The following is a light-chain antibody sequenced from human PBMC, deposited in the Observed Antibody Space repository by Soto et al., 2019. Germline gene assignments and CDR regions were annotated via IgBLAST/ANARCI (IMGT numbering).Light chain of an antibody. CDR2: GAS. Sequence: EIVLTQSPDTLSLSPGERATLPCRASQSVSSYYLAWYQQKPGQAPRLVMYGASSRAAGIPDRFSGSGSGTDFTLIISRLEPEDFAVYYCQQYGSSPLTFGGGTKVEIK. CDR1: QSVSSYY. J-gene: IGKJ4*01. V-gene: IGKV3-20*01. CDR3: QQYGSSPLT.